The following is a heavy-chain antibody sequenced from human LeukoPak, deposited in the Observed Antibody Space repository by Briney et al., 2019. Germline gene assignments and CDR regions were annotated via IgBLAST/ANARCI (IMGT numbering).Heavy chain of an antibody. D-gene: IGHD2-21*01. V-gene: IGHV4-39*07. CDR3: ARALIAGPGSLAFDI. CDR1: GGSITSSSYY. J-gene: IGHJ3*02. CDR2: IYYSGST. Sequence: SETLSLTCTVSGGSITSSSYYWGWIRQPPGKGLEWIASIYYSGSTYYNPSLKSRVTISVDTSKNQFSLKLSSVTAADTAVYYCARALIAGPGSLAFDIWGQGTMVTVSS.